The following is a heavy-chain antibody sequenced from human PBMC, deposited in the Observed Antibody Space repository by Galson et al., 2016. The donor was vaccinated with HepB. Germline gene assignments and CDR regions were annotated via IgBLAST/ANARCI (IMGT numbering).Heavy chain of an antibody. CDR3: AREASYVNVLDH. D-gene: IGHD5-18*01. CDR1: GFPFSGYP. Sequence: SLRLSCAASGFPFSGYPIHWVRQAPGKGLDWVASISYDGTKINYADSVKGRFTIFRDNSKNTVSLQMNSLRVDDTAVFYCAREASYVNVLDHWGQGTLVTVSS. CDR2: ISYDGTKI. V-gene: IGHV3-30*04. J-gene: IGHJ4*02.